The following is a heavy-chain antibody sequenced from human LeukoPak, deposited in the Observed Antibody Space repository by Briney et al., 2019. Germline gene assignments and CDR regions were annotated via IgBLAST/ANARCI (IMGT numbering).Heavy chain of an antibody. Sequence: GGSLRLSCAASGFTFRSHDMSWVRQAPGKGLEWVSGISGSGGRTYYVDSVKGRFTISRDNSQNTLYLQINSLRAEDTAVYYCAKGGSGWGIIGYWGRGTLVTVSS. J-gene: IGHJ4*02. CDR3: AKGGSGWGIIGY. CDR2: ISGSGGRT. CDR1: GFTFRSHD. V-gene: IGHV3-23*01. D-gene: IGHD6-19*01.